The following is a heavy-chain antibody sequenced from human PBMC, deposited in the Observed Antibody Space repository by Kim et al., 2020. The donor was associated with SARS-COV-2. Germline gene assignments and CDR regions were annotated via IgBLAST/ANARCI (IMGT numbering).Heavy chain of an antibody. J-gene: IGHJ6*03. CDR1: GGSFSGYY. CDR3: ARVVWYGSGSSRDHYYYY. D-gene: IGHD3-10*01. CDR2: MNHSGST. V-gene: IGHV4-34*01. Sequence: SETLSLTCAVYGGSFSGYYWSWIRQPPGKGLEWIGEMNHSGSTNYNPSLKSRVTISVDTSKNQFSLKLSSVTAADTAVYYCARVVWYGSGSSRDHYYYY.